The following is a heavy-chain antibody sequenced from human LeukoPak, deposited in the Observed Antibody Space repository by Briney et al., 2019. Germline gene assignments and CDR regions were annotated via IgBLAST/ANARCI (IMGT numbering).Heavy chain of an antibody. CDR3: AKGSGSYCSGGNCVRPDV. CDR2: ITPIFGIV. V-gene: IGHV1-69*13. D-gene: IGHD2-15*01. J-gene: IGHJ6*03. Sequence: SVKVSCKASGGTFSSYAISWVRQAPGQGLEWMGRITPIFGIVNYAQKFQGRVTITSDESTSTAYMELSSLRSEDTALYYCAKGSGSYCSGGNCVRPDVWGKGTTVTVSS. CDR1: GGTFSSYA.